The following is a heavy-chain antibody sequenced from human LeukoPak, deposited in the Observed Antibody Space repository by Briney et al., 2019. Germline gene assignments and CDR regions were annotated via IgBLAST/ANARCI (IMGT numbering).Heavy chain of an antibody. V-gene: IGHV3-23*01. D-gene: IGHD3-10*01. J-gene: IGHJ4*02. CDR3: GGGSGSYSLFSY. Sequence: GGSLRLSCAASGFTFSSYGMSWVRQAPGKGLEWVSTISGGGSTYYAGSVKGRFTISRDNSKNTLYLQMNSLRAEDTAVYYCGGGSGSYSLFSYWGQGILVTVSS. CDR2: ISGGGST. CDR1: GFTFSSYG.